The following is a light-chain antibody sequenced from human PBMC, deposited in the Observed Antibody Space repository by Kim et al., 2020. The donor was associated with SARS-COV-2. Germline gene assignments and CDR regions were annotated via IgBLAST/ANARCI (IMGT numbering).Light chain of an antibody. CDR2: RDS. CDR3: QVWDSTVV. CDR1: NSGSKN. J-gene: IGLJ3*02. V-gene: IGLV3-9*01. Sequence: VSFALGQTASITCGGNNSGSKNVHWYHQKPGQARVLVIYRDSNRPSGIPERFSGSNSGSTATLTISRAQAGDEGDYYCQVWDSTVVFGGGTQLTVL.